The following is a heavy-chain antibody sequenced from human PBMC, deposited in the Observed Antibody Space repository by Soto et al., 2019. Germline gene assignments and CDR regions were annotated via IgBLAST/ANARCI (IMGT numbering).Heavy chain of an antibody. D-gene: IGHD6-19*01. V-gene: IGHV4-30-4*01. CDR3: ARATTGGSGWYFGAFDI. J-gene: IGHJ3*02. CDR1: GGSISSGDYY. Sequence: QVQLQESGPGLVKPSQTLSLTCTVSGGSISSGDYYWSCIRQPPGKGLEWIGYIYYSGSTYYNPSLKSRVTIAVDTSKNQVSLKLSSVTAADTAVYYCARATTGGSGWYFGAFDIWGQGTMVTVSS. CDR2: IYYSGST.